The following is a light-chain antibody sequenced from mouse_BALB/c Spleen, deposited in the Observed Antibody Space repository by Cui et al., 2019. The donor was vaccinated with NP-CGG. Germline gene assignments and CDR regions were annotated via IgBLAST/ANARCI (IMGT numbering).Light chain of an antibody. CDR1: TGAVTTSNY. CDR3: ALWYSNHWV. V-gene: IGLV1*01. Sequence: QTVVTHESALTTSPGEKVTFTCRSSTGAVTTSNYANWVQEKPDHLFTGLIGGTNNRAPGVPARFSGSLIGDKAALTITGAQTEDEAIYFCALWYSNHWVFGGGTKLTVL. CDR2: GTN. J-gene: IGLJ1*01.